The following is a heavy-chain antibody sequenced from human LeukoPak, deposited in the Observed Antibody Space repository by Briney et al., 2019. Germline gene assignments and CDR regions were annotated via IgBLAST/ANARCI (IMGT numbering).Heavy chain of an antibody. Sequence: SETLSLTCAVYGGSFSGYYWSWIRQPPGKGLEWVGYIFYSGSTTYNPSLKSRLTISVDTSKNQFSLRLSSVTAADTALYYCARTGSSRGYLYYAVDVWGQGTTVTVSS. V-gene: IGHV4-59*01. J-gene: IGHJ6*02. CDR2: IFYSGST. CDR3: ARTGSSRGYLYYAVDV. CDR1: GGSFSGYY. D-gene: IGHD6-13*01.